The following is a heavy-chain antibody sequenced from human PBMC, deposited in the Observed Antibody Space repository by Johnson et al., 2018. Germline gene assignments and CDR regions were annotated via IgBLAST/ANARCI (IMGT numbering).Heavy chain of an antibody. CDR3: AKDMGAAAGTDYYYGMDV. D-gene: IGHD6-13*01. CDR1: GGTFSSYT. Sequence: QVQLVQSGAEVKKPGSSVKVSCKASGGTFSSYTISWVRQAPGQGLEWMGRIIPILGIANYAQKFQGRVTITADKSTSTAYMELSSLRSEDTAVYYCAKDMGAAAGTDYYYGMDVWGQGTTVTVSS. CDR2: IIPILGIA. J-gene: IGHJ6*02. V-gene: IGHV1-69*09.